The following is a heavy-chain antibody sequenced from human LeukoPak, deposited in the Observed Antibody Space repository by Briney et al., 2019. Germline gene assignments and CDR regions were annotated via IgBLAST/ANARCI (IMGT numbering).Heavy chain of an antibody. D-gene: IGHD3-10*01. CDR1: GGSISSSDW. V-gene: IGHV4-4*02. CDR3: ARDYTSMIRGVNYYGMDV. J-gene: IGHJ6*02. CDR2: IYHSGST. Sequence: SETLSLTCTVSGGSISSSDWWSWVRQPPGKGLEWIGEIYHSGSTNYNPSLKSRVTISLDKSKNQFSLKLTSVTAADTAVYYCARDYTSMIRGVNYYGMDVWGQGTTVTVSS.